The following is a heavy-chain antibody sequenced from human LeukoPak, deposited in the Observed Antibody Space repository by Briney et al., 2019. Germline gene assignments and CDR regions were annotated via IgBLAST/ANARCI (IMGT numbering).Heavy chain of an antibody. Sequence: SVKVPCKASGGTFSSYAISWVRQAPGQGLEWMGGIIPIFGTANYAQKFQGRVTITTDESTSTAYMELSSLRSEDTAVYYCASRFCTYYYDSSGCGGLDYWGQGTLVTVSS. CDR2: IIPIFGTA. J-gene: IGHJ4*02. V-gene: IGHV1-69*05. CDR3: ASRFCTYYYDSSGCGGLDY. D-gene: IGHD3-22*01. CDR1: GGTFSSYA.